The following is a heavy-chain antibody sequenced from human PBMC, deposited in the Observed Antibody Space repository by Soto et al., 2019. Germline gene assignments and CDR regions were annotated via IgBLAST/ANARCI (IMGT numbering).Heavy chain of an antibody. J-gene: IGHJ2*01. CDR3: AKEPVGPDWYFDL. CDR2: IIDSGGST. Sequence: GGSLRLSCAASGFTVSSCAMGGVRQAPGKGLEWVSDIIDSGGSTYYADSVKGRFTISRDNSKSTLYLQMNSLRAEDTAVYNCAKEPVGPDWYFDLWGRGTLVTVSS. CDR1: GFTVSSCA. V-gene: IGHV3-23*01.